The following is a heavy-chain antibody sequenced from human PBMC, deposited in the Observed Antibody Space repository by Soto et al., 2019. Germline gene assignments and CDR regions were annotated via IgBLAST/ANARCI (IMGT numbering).Heavy chain of an antibody. CDR2: ISGSGGST. Sequence: GGSLRLSCAASGFTFSSYAMSWVRQAPGKGLEWVSAISGSGGSTYYADFVKGRFTISRDNSKNTLYLPMNSLRAEDTAVYYCAKDLHNEGVIVVVPAAIFSGNWFDPWGQGTLVTVSS. J-gene: IGHJ5*02. CDR3: AKDLHNEGVIVVVPAAIFSGNWFDP. V-gene: IGHV3-23*01. D-gene: IGHD2-2*01. CDR1: GFTFSSYA.